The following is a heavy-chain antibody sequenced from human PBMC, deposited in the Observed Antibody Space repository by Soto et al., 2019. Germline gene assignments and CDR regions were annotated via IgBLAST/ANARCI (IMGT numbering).Heavy chain of an antibody. CDR2: IYHSGST. CDR1: GGSISSSNW. V-gene: IGHV4-4*02. CDR3: ARDWDTATPRTIYYGMDV. J-gene: IGHJ6*02. D-gene: IGHD5-18*01. Sequence: SETLSLTCAGSGGSISSSNWWSWVRQPPGRGLEWIGEIYHSGSTNYNPSLKSRVTISVDKSKNQFSLKLSSVTAADTAVYYCARDWDTATPRTIYYGMDVSGQGSQVTVSS.